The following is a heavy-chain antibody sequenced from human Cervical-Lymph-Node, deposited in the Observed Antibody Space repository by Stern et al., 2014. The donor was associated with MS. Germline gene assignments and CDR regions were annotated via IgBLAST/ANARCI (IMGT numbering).Heavy chain of an antibody. CDR3: ATTPLSGFDY. V-gene: IGHV1-18*01. D-gene: IGHD1-14*01. CDR1: GYTFTNYG. CDR2: ISGYKGET. J-gene: IGHJ4*02. Sequence: QMPLVQSGGEVKEPGASVNVSCKTSGYTFTNYGIAWVRQAPGQGLEWMGWISGYKGETHYAQKVQGRVTMTRDTSTSTAYMELRSLTSDDTAVYYCATTPLSGFDYWGQGTLVTVSS.